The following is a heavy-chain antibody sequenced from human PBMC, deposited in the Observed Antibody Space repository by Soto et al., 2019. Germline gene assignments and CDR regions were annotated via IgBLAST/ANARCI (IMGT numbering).Heavy chain of an antibody. CDR1: GYSFTSYW. D-gene: IGHD5-12*01. Sequence: EVQLVQSGAEVKKPGESLKISCKGSGYSFTSYWIGWVRQMPGKGLGWMGIIYPGDSDTRYSPSFQGQVTISADKSISTAYLQWSSLKASDTAMYYCASRGSYDSNYYYMDVWGKGTTVTVSS. CDR2: IYPGDSDT. V-gene: IGHV5-51*03. CDR3: ASRGSYDSNYYYMDV. J-gene: IGHJ6*03.